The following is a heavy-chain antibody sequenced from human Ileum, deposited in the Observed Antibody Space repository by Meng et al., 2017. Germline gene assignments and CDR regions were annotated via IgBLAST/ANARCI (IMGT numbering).Heavy chain of an antibody. J-gene: IGHJ4*02. V-gene: IGHV4-4*02. CDR2: ISHSGST. CDR1: SGSITSDTY. CDR3: ARHGGYYQGF. Sequence: QVQLQESCHGLVNPSGTLSLTCAFSSGSITSDTYWSWVRLPPGKGLEWIGQISHSGSTFYNPSLKSRITMSVDKSKSQFSLMLTSVTAADTAVYYCARHGGYYQGFWGQGTLVTVSS. D-gene: IGHD4-23*01.